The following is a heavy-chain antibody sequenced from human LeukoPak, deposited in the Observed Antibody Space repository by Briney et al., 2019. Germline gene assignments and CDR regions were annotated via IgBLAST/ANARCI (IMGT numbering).Heavy chain of an antibody. CDR3: ARQSRWSGWIDY. V-gene: IGHV4-59*08. CDR1: GGSISSYY. J-gene: IGHJ4*02. D-gene: IGHD3-3*01. Sequence: SSETLSLTCTVSGGSISSYYWSRIRQPPGKGLEWIGYIYYSGSTNYNPSLKSRVTISVDTSKNQFSLKLSSVTAADTAVYYCARQSRWSGWIDYWGQGTLVTVSS. CDR2: IYYSGST.